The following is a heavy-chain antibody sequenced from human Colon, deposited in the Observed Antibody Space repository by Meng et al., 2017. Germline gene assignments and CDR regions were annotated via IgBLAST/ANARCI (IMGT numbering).Heavy chain of an antibody. J-gene: IGHJ4*02. D-gene: IGHD2-2*02. CDR2: ISGSGSSV. V-gene: IGHV3-11*01. Sequence: QVHLVESGGVLVEPGGSLRLSCAASGFTYSDYYMTWIRQAPGKRLEWLSYISGSGSSVYYADSVKGRITISRDNAKNSLYLQMNSLRAEDTAVYYCARGRYRSTHWGQGTLVTASS. CDR1: GFTYSDYY. CDR3: ARGRYRSTH.